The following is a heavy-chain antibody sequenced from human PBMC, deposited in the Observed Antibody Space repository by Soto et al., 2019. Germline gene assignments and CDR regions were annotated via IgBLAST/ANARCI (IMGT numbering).Heavy chain of an antibody. CDR1: GGSISSYY. Sequence: SETLSLTCTVSGGSISSYYWSWIRQPPGKGLEWIGYIYYSGSTNYNPSLKSRVTISVDTSKNQFSLKLSSVTAADPAVYYCARFFWSGDYLSAWFDPWGKGTLVTVSS. CDR2: IYYSGST. V-gene: IGHV4-59*08. D-gene: IGHD3-3*01. CDR3: ARFFWSGDYLSAWFDP. J-gene: IGHJ5*02.